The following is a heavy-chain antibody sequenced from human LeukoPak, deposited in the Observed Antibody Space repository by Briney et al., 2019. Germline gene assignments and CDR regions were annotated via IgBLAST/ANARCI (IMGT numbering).Heavy chain of an antibody. D-gene: IGHD6-19*01. J-gene: IGHJ4*02. CDR3: ARADSSGNYFDY. CDR2: MNPNSGNT. CDR1: GYTFTSYY. Sequence: ASVKVSCKASGYTFTSYYMHWVRQAPGQGLEWMGWMNPNSGNTGYAQKFQGRVTMTRNTSISTAYMELSSLRSEDTAVYYCARADSSGNYFDYWGQGTLVTFSS. V-gene: IGHV1-8*02.